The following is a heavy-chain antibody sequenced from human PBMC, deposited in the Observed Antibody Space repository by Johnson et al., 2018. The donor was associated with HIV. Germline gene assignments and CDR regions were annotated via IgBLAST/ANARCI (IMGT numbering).Heavy chain of an antibody. J-gene: IGHJ3*02. D-gene: IGHD5-24*01. CDR1: GFTFSSYW. CDR3: ARDGPWLQSQRDAFDI. Sequence: MQLVESGGGLVQPGGSLRLSCAASGFTFSSYWMSWVRQAPGKGLEWVANIKQDGSEKYYVHSVKGRFTISRDNANNSLYLQMNSLRAEDTAVYYCARDGPWLQSQRDAFDIWGQVTMVTVSS. V-gene: IGHV3-7*01. CDR2: IKQDGSEK.